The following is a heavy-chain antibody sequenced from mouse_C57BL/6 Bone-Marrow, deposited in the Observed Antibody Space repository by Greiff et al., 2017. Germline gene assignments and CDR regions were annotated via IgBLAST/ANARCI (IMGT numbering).Heavy chain of an antibody. CDR3: ASLDDYYGSSHWYFGV. CDR2: ISNGGGST. Sequence: EVMLVESGGGLVQPGGSLKLSCAASGFTFSDYYMYWVRQTPEKRLEWVAYISNGGGSTYYPDTVKGRFTISRDNAKNTLYLQMSRLTSEDTAMYYWASLDDYYGSSHWYFGVWGTGTTDTVSS. V-gene: IGHV5-12*01. J-gene: IGHJ1*03. D-gene: IGHD1-1*01. CDR1: GFTFSDYY.